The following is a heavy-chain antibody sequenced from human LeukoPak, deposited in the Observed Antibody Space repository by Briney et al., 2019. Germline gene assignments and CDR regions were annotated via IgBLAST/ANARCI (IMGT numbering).Heavy chain of an antibody. D-gene: IGHD5-18*01. J-gene: IGHJ4*02. Sequence: GGSLRLSCAASGFTFSSYAMSWVRQAPGKGLEWVSAISGSGGSTYYADSVKGRFTISRDNSKNTLYLQMNSLRAEDTAVYYCAKGDLRGYSYPPFDYWGQGTLVTVSS. CDR1: GFTFSSYA. V-gene: IGHV3-23*01. CDR2: ISGSGGST. CDR3: AKGDLRGYSYPPFDY.